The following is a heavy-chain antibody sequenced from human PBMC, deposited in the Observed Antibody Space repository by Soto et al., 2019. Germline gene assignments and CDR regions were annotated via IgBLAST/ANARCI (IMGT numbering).Heavy chain of an antibody. D-gene: IGHD3-22*01. CDR2: ISGSGDRT. V-gene: IGHV3-23*01. CDR1: GITISNYP. Sequence: EVQLLESGGGLVQPGGSLRLSCAASGITISNYPMSWVRQAPGKGLDWVSGISGSGDRTYYADPAKGRFTISKDISKNSLSLQLDSLGVEDTAVYFCVKDDGGYPSTAPHWGQGTLVTVSS. CDR3: VKDDGGYPSTAPH. J-gene: IGHJ4*02.